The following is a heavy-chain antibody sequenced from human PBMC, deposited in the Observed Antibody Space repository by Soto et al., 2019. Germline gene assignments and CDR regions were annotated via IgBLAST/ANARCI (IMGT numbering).Heavy chain of an antibody. V-gene: IGHV1-2*02. CDR2: INPHSGAT. CDR1: GYIFSANY. CDR3: VSAHALGFSNWFDP. J-gene: IGHJ5*02. D-gene: IGHD3-10*01. Sequence: ASVKVSCKASGYIFSANYIHWVRQAPGQGLEWLGWINPHSGATNYAQKFLGRVTMSADTSASTAYMDPARLKSDDTAVYYCVSAHALGFSNWFDPWGRGTLVTVSS.